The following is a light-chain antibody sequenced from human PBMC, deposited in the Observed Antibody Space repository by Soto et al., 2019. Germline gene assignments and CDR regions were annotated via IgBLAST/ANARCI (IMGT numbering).Light chain of an antibody. Sequence: ELVMTQSPDTLSVSPGERATLSCRASQSVSTNLAWYQQNPGQAPRLLIYGASTRATGIPARFSGSGSGTEFTLTISSLQSEDFAVYHCQQYNNWPYTFGQGTKLEIK. J-gene: IGKJ2*01. CDR3: QQYNNWPYT. V-gene: IGKV3-15*01. CDR1: QSVSTN. CDR2: GAS.